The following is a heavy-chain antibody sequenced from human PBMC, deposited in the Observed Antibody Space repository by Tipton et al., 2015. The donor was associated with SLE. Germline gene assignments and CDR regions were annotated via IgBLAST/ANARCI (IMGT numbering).Heavy chain of an antibody. V-gene: IGHV4-61*02. J-gene: IGHJ4*02. Sequence: TLSLTCTVSGGSISSGSYYWSWIRQPAGKGLEWIGRIYTSGSTNYNPSLKSRVTISVDTSKNQFSLKLTSVTAADMAVYYCATIAAADSFDYWGQGTLVTVSS. D-gene: IGHD6-13*01. CDR2: IYTSGST. CDR1: GGSISSGSYY. CDR3: ATIAAADSFDY.